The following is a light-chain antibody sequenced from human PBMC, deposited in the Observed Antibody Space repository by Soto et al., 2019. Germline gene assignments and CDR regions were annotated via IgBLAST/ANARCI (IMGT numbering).Light chain of an antibody. J-gene: IGLJ2*01. V-gene: IGLV7-46*01. CDR1: TGAVTSNHH. CDR3: LLSYNAARV. Sequence: QAVVTQEPSLTVSPGGTVTLTCGSSTGAVTSNHHPYWFQQTAGQAPRTLIYDTSNKHSWTPARFSGSLLGDKAALTLSSAQPEDEAQYYCLLSYNAARVFGGGTKVTVL. CDR2: DTS.